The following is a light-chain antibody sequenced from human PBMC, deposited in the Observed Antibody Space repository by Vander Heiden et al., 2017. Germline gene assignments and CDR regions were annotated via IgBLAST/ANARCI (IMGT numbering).Light chain of an antibody. Sequence: DIQMTQSLSSLSASVGDRVSITCRASQGISNSLAWYQQKPGKVPKLLIYAASTLQSGVPFRFSGSGSGTDFTLTISSLQPEDAATYYCQKYNSAPWTFGQGTKVEIK. J-gene: IGKJ1*01. CDR3: QKYNSAPWT. V-gene: IGKV1-27*01. CDR2: AAS. CDR1: QGISNS.